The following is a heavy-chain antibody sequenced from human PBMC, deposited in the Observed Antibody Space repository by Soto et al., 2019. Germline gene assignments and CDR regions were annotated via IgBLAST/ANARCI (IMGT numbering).Heavy chain of an antibody. D-gene: IGHD1-26*01. V-gene: IGHV5-51*01. CDR3: ARCASSGSLDWFDA. J-gene: IGHJ5*02. Sequence: PGESLKISCKGSGYSFTNYWIGWVRQMPGKGLEWMGIIYPGDSDTRYSPSFQGQVTISADKSITTAYLQWSSLKATDTAIYYCARCASSGSLDWFDAWGQGTLVTVSS. CDR2: IYPGDSDT. CDR1: GYSFTNYW.